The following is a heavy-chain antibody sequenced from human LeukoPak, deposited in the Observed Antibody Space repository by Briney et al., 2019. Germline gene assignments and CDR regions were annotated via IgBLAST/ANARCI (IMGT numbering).Heavy chain of an antibody. D-gene: IGHD6-19*01. CDR1: GGSFSGYY. Sequence: SETLSLTCAVYGGSFSGYYWSWIRQPPGKGLEWIGEINHSGSTNYNPSLKSRVTISVDTSKNQFSLKLSSVTAADTAVYYCARTDGSGWDYYYYMDVWGKGTTVTVSS. J-gene: IGHJ6*03. CDR2: INHSGST. V-gene: IGHV4-34*01. CDR3: ARTDGSGWDYYYYMDV.